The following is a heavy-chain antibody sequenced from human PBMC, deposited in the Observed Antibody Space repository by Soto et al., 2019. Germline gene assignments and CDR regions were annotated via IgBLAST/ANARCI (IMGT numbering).Heavy chain of an antibody. Sequence: SVKVCFKTSGGTFSSYAISLVRRAPGQGLEWMGGIIPIFGTANYAQKFQGRVTITADESTSTAYMELSSLRSEDTAVYYCARAGEFRMNTEYYFDYWGQGTLVTVSS. CDR3: ARAGEFRMNTEYYFDY. CDR2: IIPIFGTA. J-gene: IGHJ4*02. CDR1: GGTFSSYA. V-gene: IGHV1-69*13. D-gene: IGHD7-27*01.